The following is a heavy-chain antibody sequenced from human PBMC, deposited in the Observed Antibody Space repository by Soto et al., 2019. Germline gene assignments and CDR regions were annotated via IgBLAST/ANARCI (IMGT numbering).Heavy chain of an antibody. CDR1: GGSISSGGYY. D-gene: IGHD3-22*01. J-gene: IGHJ3*02. CDR2: IYYSGST. V-gene: IGHV4-31*03. CDR3: ASRGGAEFYYYDSSGYSLWAFDI. Sequence: SETLSLTCTVSGGSISSGGYYWSWIRQHPGKGLEWIGYIYYSGSTYYNPSLKSRVTISVDTSKNQFSLKLSSVTAADTAVYYCASRGGAEFYYYDSSGYSLWAFDIWGQGTMVTV.